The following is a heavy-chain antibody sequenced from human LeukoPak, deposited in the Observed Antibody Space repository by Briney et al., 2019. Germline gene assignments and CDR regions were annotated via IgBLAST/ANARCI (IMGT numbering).Heavy chain of an antibody. CDR1: GFTFSDYG. V-gene: IGHV3-30*02. Sequence: GESLRLSCVASGFTFSDYGIHWVRRAPGRGLEWVAFIRFDGSNKYYPDSVQGRFTISRDNSKNTVYLQMNSLTPEDTAFYYCAKVNSFWFDYWGQGTLVTVSS. CDR2: IRFDGSNK. J-gene: IGHJ4*02. D-gene: IGHD4-23*01. CDR3: AKVNSFWFDY.